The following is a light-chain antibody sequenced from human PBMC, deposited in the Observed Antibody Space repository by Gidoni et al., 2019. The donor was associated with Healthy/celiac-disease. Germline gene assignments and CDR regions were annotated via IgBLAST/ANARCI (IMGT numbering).Light chain of an antibody. CDR1: QSVSNN. J-gene: IGKJ1*01. V-gene: IGKV3-15*01. CDR3: QQYNNWPRT. CDR2: GAS. Sequence: ILLTQSPATLSVSPGERATLSCRASQSVSNNLAWYQQKPGQAPRLLIYGASTRATGIPARFSGGGSGTEFTLTISSLQSEDFAVYYCQQYNNWPRTFGQGTKVEIK.